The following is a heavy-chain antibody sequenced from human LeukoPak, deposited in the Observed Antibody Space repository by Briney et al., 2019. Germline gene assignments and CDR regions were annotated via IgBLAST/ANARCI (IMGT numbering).Heavy chain of an antibody. CDR1: GFTFSSYG. J-gene: IGHJ6*02. D-gene: IGHD1-1*01. Sequence: PGGSLRLSCAASGFTFSSYGMHWVRQAPGKGLEWVAVIWYGGSNKYYADSVKGRFTISRDNSKNTLYLQMNSLRAEDTAVYYCARDNAWAGSTVSYGMDVWGQGTTVTVSS. CDR2: IWYGGSNK. CDR3: ARDNAWAGSTVSYGMDV. V-gene: IGHV3-33*01.